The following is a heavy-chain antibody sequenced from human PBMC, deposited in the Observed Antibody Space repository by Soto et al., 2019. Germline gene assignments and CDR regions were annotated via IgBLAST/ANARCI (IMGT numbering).Heavy chain of an antibody. CDR2: ISGSGGST. CDR3: ARGSSGYISSWYYFDY. J-gene: IGHJ4*02. V-gene: IGHV3-23*01. D-gene: IGHD6-13*01. Sequence: LRLSCAASGFTFSSYAMSWVRQAPGKGLEWVSAISGSGGSTYLADSVKGRLSISRDNSKNTVSLLMNSLRAEDTAVYFCARGSSGYISSWYYFDYWGRGTLVTVSS. CDR1: GFTFSSYA.